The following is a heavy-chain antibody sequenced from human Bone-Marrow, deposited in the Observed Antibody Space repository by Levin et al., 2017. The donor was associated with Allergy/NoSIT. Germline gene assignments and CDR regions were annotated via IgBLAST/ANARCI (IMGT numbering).Heavy chain of an antibody. D-gene: IGHD5-18*01. J-gene: IGHJ6*02. CDR3: ARRNSYGKRFWGLDDYYYGMDV. CDR1: GFTISSNY. CDR2: IYSGGST. Sequence: GGSLRLSCAASGFTISSNYMSWVRQAPGKGLEWVSVIYSGGSTYYADSVKGRFTISRDNSKNTLYLQMNSLRAEDTAVYYCARRNSYGKRFWGLDDYYYGMDVWGQGTTVTVSS. V-gene: IGHV3-53*01.